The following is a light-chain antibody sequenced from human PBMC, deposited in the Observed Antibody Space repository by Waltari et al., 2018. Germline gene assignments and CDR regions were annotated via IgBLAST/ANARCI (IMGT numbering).Light chain of an antibody. CDR3: QQYGSSPWT. CDR1: QSVSSSY. Sequence: EIVLTQSPGTLSLSPGERATLSCRPSQSVSSSYLAWYQQKPGQAPRVLIHGASNRATGIPDRFSGSGSGTDFTLTISRLEPEDFAVYYCQQYGSSPWTFGQGTKVEIK. J-gene: IGKJ1*01. V-gene: IGKV3-20*01. CDR2: GAS.